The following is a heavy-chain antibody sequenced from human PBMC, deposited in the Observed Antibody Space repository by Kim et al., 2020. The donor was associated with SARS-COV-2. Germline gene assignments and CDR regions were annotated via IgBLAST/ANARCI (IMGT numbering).Heavy chain of an antibody. CDR1: GFTFSSYS. Sequence: GGSLRLSCAASGFTFSSYSMNWVRQAPGKGLEWVSSISSSSSYIYYADSVKGRFTISRDNAKNSLYLQMNSLRAEDTAVYYCASASYSSGWGTYWGQGTLVTVSS. V-gene: IGHV3-21*01. J-gene: IGHJ4*02. D-gene: IGHD6-19*01. CDR2: ISSSSSYI. CDR3: ASASYSSGWGTY.